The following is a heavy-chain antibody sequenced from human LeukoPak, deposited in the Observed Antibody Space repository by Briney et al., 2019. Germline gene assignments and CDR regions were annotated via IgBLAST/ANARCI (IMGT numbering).Heavy chain of an antibody. CDR2: INHSGST. J-gene: IGHJ4*02. CDR3: ARGRATRHYYGSGRYFDY. D-gene: IGHD3-10*01. V-gene: IGHV4-34*01. CDR1: GGSFSGYY. Sequence: PSETLSLTCAVYGGSFSGYYWSWIRQPPGKGLEWIGEINHSGSTNYNPSLKSRVTISVDTSKNQFSLRLSSVTAADTAVYYCARGRATRHYYGSGRYFDYWGQGTLVTVSS.